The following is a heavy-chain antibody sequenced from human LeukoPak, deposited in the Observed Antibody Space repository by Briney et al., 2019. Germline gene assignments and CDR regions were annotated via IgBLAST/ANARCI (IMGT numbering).Heavy chain of an antibody. V-gene: IGHV1-18*01. D-gene: IGHD3-10*01. CDR2: ISAYNGNT. CDR1: GYTFTSYG. Sequence: ASVKVSCKASGYTFTSYGISWVRQAPGQGLEWMGWISAYNGNTNYAQKLQGRVTMTTDTSTSTAYVELRSLRSDDTAVYYCARDTTPMVRGFAYYWGQGTLVTVSS. CDR3: ARDTTPMVRGFAYY. J-gene: IGHJ4*02.